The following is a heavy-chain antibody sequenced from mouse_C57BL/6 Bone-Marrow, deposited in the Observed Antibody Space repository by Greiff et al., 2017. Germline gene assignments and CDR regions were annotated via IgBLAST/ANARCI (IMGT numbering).Heavy chain of an antibody. J-gene: IGHJ2*01. V-gene: IGHV5-17*01. Sequence: EVQRVESGGGLVKPGGSLKLSCAASGFTFSDYGMHWVRQAPETGLEWVAYISSGSSTIYYADTVKGRFTISRDNAKNTLCLQMTSLRSENTAMYYCAAIYDGRRYYFDYWGQGTTLTVSA. D-gene: IGHD2-3*01. CDR2: ISSGSSTI. CDR1: GFTFSDYG. CDR3: AAIYDGRRYYFDY.